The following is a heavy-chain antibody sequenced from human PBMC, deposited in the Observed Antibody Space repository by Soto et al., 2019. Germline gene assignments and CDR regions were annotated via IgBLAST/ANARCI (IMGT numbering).Heavy chain of an antibody. CDR1: GGSISSGDYY. CDR3: ARDRAAAGTGANNWFDR. Sequence: QVQLQESGPGLVKPSQTLSLTCTVSGGSISSGDYYWSWIRQPPGKGLEWIGYIYYSGSTYYNPSLKSRVTISVHTSKNRLSLKLSSVTAADTAVYYCARDRAAAGTGANNWFDRWGQGTLVTVSS. J-gene: IGHJ5*02. V-gene: IGHV4-30-4*01. D-gene: IGHD6-13*01. CDR2: IYYSGST.